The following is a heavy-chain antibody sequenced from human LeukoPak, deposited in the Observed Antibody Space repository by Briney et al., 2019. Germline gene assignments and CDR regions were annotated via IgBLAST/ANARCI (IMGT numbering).Heavy chain of an antibody. D-gene: IGHD6-13*01. J-gene: IGHJ4*02. Sequence: GESLKISCKGSGYSFTNYWISWVRQMPGKGLEWMGRIDPTDSYSNYSPSLKGHVTISADKSISTAYLQWTNLEASDTGIYYCSIAAAGTAVFDYWGQGTLVTVSS. CDR1: GYSFTNYW. CDR2: IDPTDSYS. CDR3: SIAAAGTAVFDY. V-gene: IGHV5-10-1*01.